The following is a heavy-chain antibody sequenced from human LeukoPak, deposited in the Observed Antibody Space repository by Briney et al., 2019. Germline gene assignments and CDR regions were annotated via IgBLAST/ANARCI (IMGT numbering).Heavy chain of an antibody. D-gene: IGHD5-18*01. Sequence: ASVNVSYKASGYTFTGYYMHWVRQAPGHRREGMGWIKPNSGGTNYAQKFQGRVTMTRDTSISTAYMELSRLRSDDPAVHYCARERFPDTAMVRDVYYFDYWGQGHLVTVSS. V-gene: IGHV1-2*02. CDR3: ARERFPDTAMVRDVYYFDY. CDR1: GYTFTGYY. J-gene: IGHJ4*02. CDR2: IKPNSGGT.